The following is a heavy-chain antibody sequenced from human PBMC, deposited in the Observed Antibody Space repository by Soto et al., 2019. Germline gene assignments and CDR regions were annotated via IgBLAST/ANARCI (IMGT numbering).Heavy chain of an antibody. CDR1: GGSISSGDYY. CDR3: ARDLRRADSSGYYFTDYYYYGMDV. J-gene: IGHJ6*02. CDR2: IYYSGST. V-gene: IGHV4-30-4*01. D-gene: IGHD3-22*01. Sequence: SETLSLTCTVSGGSISSGDYYWSWIRQHPGKGLEWIGYIYYSGSTYYNPSLKSRVTISVDTSKNQFSLKLSSVTAADTAVYYCARDLRRADSSGYYFTDYYYYGMDVWGQGTTVTVSS.